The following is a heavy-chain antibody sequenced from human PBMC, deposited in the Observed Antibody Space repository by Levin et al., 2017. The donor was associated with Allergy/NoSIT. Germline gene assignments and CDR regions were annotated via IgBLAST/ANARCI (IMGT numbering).Heavy chain of an antibody. CDR3: TRDEGDIVVVVAATRGAFDI. Sequence: QSGGSLRLSCTASGFTFGDYAMSWFRQAPGKGLEWVGFIRSKAYGGTTEYAASVKGRFTISRDDSKSIAYLQMNSLKTEDTAVYYCTRDEGDIVVVVAATRGAFDIWSQGTMVTVSS. CDR2: IRSKAYGGTT. D-gene: IGHD2-15*01. J-gene: IGHJ3*02. V-gene: IGHV3-49*03. CDR1: GFTFGDYA.